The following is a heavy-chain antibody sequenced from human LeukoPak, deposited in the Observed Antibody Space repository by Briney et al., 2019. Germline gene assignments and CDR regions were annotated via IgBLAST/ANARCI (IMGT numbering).Heavy chain of an antibody. J-gene: IGHJ5*02. V-gene: IGHV3-23*01. CDR3: AKFRDNSGPRGGFDH. D-gene: IGHD3-22*01. CDR1: GFTFSSYA. CDR2: ISGYGGST. Sequence: PGGSLRLSCAVSGFTFSSYAVTWVRQAPGKGLEWVSVISGYGGSTYYADSVKGRFTISRDNSKNMLHLQMNSLRVEDTAVYYCAKFRDNSGPRGGFDHWGQGTLVTVSS.